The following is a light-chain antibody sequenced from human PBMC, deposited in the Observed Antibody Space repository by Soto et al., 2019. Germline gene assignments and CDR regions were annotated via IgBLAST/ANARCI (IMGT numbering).Light chain of an antibody. CDR1: QSVSSSY. V-gene: IGKV3-20*01. CDR2: GAS. CDR3: QQYGSSPLFT. J-gene: IGKJ3*01. Sequence: VLTQSPGTLSLSPGEGATLSCRASQSVSSSYLAWYQLKPGQAPRLLIYGASSRATGIPDRFSGSGSGTDFTLTITGLEPEDLAVYYCQQYGSSPLFTFGPGTKVDIK.